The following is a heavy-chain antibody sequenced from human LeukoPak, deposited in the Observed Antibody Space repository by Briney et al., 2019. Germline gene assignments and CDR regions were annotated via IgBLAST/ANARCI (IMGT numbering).Heavy chain of an antibody. J-gene: IGHJ4*02. D-gene: IGHD3-10*01. CDR3: ARGLWFGDENPPYFDY. CDR1: GGSISSRNYY. V-gene: IGHV4-61*02. CDR2: IYTSEST. Sequence: PSQTLSLTCSVSGGSISSRNYYWSWIRQPAGKGLEWIGRIYTSESTNYNPSLKSRVTISVDTSRNQFSLKLSSVTAADTAVYYCARGLWFGDENPPYFDYWGQGILVTVSS.